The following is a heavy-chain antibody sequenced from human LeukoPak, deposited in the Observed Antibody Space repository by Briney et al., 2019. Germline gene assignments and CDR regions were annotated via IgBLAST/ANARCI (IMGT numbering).Heavy chain of an antibody. J-gene: IGHJ5*02. D-gene: IGHD3-22*01. CDR2: INPNSGGT. CDR3: AGYFYDRSGFYFPPPP. Sequence: ASVKVSCKASGYTFTGYYMHWVRQAPGQGLEWMGWINPNSGGTNYAQKFQGRVTMTRVTSISTAYMELSRLRSDDTAVYYCAGYFYDRSGFYFPPPPWGQGTLVTVSS. CDR1: GYTFTGYY. V-gene: IGHV1-2*02.